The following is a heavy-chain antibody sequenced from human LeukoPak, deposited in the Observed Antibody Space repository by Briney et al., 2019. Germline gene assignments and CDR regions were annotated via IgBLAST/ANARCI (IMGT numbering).Heavy chain of an antibody. CDR1: GFTFSSYA. CDR2: ISGSGGST. D-gene: IGHD3-22*01. V-gene: IGHV3-23*01. Sequence: PGGSLRLSCAASGFTFSSYAMSWVRQAPGKGLEWVSAISGSGGSTYYADSVKGRFTISRDDSKNTLYLQMNSLRAEDTAVYYCAKLLPAYDTQAPFDYWGQGTLVTVSS. CDR3: AKLLPAYDTQAPFDY. J-gene: IGHJ4*02.